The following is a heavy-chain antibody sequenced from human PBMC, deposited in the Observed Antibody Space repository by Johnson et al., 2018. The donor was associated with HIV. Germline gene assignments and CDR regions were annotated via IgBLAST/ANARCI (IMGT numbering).Heavy chain of an antibody. J-gene: IGHJ3*02. CDR1: GFTFSSYA. D-gene: IGHD3-10*01. Sequence: QMQLVESGGGVVQPGRSLRLSCAASGFTFSSYAMHWVRQAPGKGLEWVAVISYDGGNKYYADSVKGRFTISRDNSKNTLYLQMNSLRAEDTAVYYCARDPYGSGPYVAFDIWGQGTMVIVSS. V-gene: IGHV3-30*04. CDR2: ISYDGGNK. CDR3: ARDPYGSGPYVAFDI.